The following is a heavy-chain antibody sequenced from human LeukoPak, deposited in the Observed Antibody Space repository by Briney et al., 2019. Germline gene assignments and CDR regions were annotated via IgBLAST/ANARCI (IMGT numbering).Heavy chain of an antibody. V-gene: IGHV3-23*01. CDR1: GFTFSSYA. Sequence: GGSLRLSCAASGFTFSSYAMSWVRQAPGMGLEWVSAISGSGGSTYYADSVKGRFTISRDNSKNTLYLQMNSLRAEDTAVYYCAKMPFEGSYHLDYWGQGTLVTVSS. D-gene: IGHD1-26*01. CDR2: ISGSGGST. CDR3: AKMPFEGSYHLDY. J-gene: IGHJ4*02.